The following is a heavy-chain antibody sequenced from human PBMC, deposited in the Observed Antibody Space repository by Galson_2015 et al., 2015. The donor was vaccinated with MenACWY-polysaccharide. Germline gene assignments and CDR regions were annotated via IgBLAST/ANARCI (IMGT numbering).Heavy chain of an antibody. J-gene: IGHJ4*02. V-gene: IGHV3-23*01. CDR3: ARDQGNGYDPPSHFDS. CDR2: STRGSGVTT. CDR1: GFTFSSYA. Sequence: SLRLSCAASGFTFSSYAMSWVRQAPGKGLEWISTSTRGSGVTTYYADSVKGRFTISRDNSKNTLYLQMSSLRAEDTAVYYCARDQGNGYDPPSHFDSWGQGTLVTVSS. D-gene: IGHD5-18*01.